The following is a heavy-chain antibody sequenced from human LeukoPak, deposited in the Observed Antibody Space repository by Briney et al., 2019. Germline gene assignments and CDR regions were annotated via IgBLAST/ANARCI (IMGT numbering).Heavy chain of an antibody. Sequence: QSGGSLRLSCAASGFVFSDHYMPWIRQAPAKGVEWISFINASSCSRYYAASVMGRFIVSRDNAQDSLYLQMDSLRAEDTALYFCTREHSPRNSVNSGFYFDFWGRGTPVTVSS. CDR2: INASSCSR. V-gene: IGHV3-48*01. CDR3: TREHSPRNSVNSGFYFDF. D-gene: IGHD3-9*01. CDR1: GFVFSDHY. J-gene: IGHJ4*02.